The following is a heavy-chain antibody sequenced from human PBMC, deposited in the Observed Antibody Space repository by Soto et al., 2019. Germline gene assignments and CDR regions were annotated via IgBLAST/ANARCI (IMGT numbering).Heavy chain of an antibody. CDR2: IWYDGSNK. V-gene: IGHV3-33*01. D-gene: IGHD3-9*01. Sequence: GGSLRLSCAASGFTFSSYGMHWVRQAPGKGLEWVAVIWYDGSNKYYADSVKGRFTISRDNSKNTLYLQMNSLRAEDTAVYYCARDLGYYDILTGYQPTPNDHWGQGTMVTVSS. CDR3: ARDLGYYDILTGYQPTPNDH. J-gene: IGHJ4*02. CDR1: GFTFSSYG.